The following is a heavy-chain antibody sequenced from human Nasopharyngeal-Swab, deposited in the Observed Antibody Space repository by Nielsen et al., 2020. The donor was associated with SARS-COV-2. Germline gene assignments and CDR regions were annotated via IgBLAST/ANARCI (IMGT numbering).Heavy chain of an antibody. J-gene: IGHJ4*02. CDR2: ISYDGSNK. V-gene: IGHV3-30*04. CDR1: GFTFSSYA. Sequence: GGSLRLSCAASGFTFSSYAMHWVRQAPGKGLEWVAVISYDGSNKYYADSVKGRFTISRDNSKNTLYLQMNSLRAEDTAVYYCARDPIYSSMRNVFDYWGQGTLVTVSS. CDR3: ARDPIYSSMRNVFDY. D-gene: IGHD3-10*01.